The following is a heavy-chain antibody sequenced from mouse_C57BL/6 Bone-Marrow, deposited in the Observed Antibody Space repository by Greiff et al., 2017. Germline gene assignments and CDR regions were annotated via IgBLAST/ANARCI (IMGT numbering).Heavy chain of an antibody. V-gene: IGHV1-36*01. CDR2: VYPYNGGT. D-gene: IGHD2-12*01. CDR1: GFTFTDYY. CDR3: ARGRYYTWFAY. Sequence: VQLKESGPVLVKPGPSVKISCKASGFTFTDYYMHWVKQSHGKSLEWIGLVYPYNGGTSYNQKFKGKATLTVDTSSSTAYMELNSRTFYDYAVYYGARGRYYTWFAYWGQGTLVTVSA. J-gene: IGHJ3*01.